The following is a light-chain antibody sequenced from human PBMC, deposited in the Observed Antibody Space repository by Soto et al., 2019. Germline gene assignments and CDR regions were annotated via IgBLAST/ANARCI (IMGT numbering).Light chain of an antibody. V-gene: IGKV3-20*01. Sequence: EIVLTQSPGTLSLSPGERATLSCRASQSIVSNYLAWYQQKPGQAPRLLIYAASSRATRTPDRFTGSGSGTDFTLTISRLEPEDFAVYYCQQYGNSFRTCGQGTKVEIK. CDR1: QSIVSNY. CDR3: QQYGNSFRT. J-gene: IGKJ1*01. CDR2: AAS.